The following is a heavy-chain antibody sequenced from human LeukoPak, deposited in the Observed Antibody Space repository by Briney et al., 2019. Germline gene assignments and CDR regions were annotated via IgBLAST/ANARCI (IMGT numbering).Heavy chain of an antibody. CDR2: ITNSGVTT. CDR3: TKARLYCSSGTCSDHPATLTGMDG. CDR1: GFTFSSFA. D-gene: IGHD2-15*01. V-gene: IGHV3-23*01. J-gene: IGHJ6*02. Sequence: GGSLRLSCTASGFTFSSFAMHWVRQAPGKGLEWVSLITNSGVTTHYADSVKGRFTISRDNSRSTLYLQLNSLRADDTALYYCTKARLYCSSGTCSDHPATLTGMDGWGQGTTVTVSS.